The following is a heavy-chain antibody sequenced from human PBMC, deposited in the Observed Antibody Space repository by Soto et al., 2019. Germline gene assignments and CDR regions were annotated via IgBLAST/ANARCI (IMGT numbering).Heavy chain of an antibody. CDR3: ADGGYDPYYDYMDV. D-gene: IGHD5-12*01. V-gene: IGHV3-21*01. Sequence: EVQLVESGGGLVKPGGSLRLSCAASGFTFSSYSMNWVRQAPGKGLEWVSSISSSSSYIYYADSVKGRFTISRDNAKNSLYLQMNSLRAEDTAVYYCADGGYDPYYDYMDVWGKGTPVTVSS. J-gene: IGHJ6*03. CDR2: ISSSSSYI. CDR1: GFTFSSYS.